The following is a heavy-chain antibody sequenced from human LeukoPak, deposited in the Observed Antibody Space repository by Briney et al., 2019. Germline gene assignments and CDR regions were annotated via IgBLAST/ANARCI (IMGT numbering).Heavy chain of an antibody. CDR2: IYYSGST. D-gene: IGHD1-1*01. CDR3: ARETLEGKFDP. V-gene: IGHV4-59*01. CDR1: DGSISNYY. J-gene: IGHJ5*02. Sequence: SETLSLTCTVSDGSISNYYWTWIRQPPGKEPEWIGYIYYSGSTKTNPSLKSRVTISVDTSKDQFSLKLSSVTAADTAVYFCARETLEGKFDPWGQGTLVTVSS.